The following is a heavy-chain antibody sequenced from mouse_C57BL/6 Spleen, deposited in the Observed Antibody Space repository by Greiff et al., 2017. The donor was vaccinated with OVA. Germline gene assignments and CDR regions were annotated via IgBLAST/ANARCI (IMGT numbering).Heavy chain of an antibody. CDR2: IYPGDGDT. CDR3: ASNSYCDCGEGVWFAY. V-gene: IGHV1-82*01. CDR1: GYAFSSSW. Sequence: VQLQQSGPELVKPGASVKISCKASGYAFSSSWMNWVKQRPGQGLEWIGRIYPGDGDTTYNGKFKGKATLTADKSSSTAYMQLSSLTSEDSAVYFCASNSYCDCGEGVWFAYWGKGTLVTVSA. D-gene: IGHD2-4*01. J-gene: IGHJ3*01.